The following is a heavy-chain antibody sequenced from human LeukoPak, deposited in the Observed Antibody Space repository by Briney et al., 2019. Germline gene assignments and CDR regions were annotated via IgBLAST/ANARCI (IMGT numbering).Heavy chain of an antibody. CDR2: ISYDGSNK. J-gene: IGHJ6*02. CDR3: ARDRVPVTPRGSGMDV. V-gene: IGHV3-30-3*01. D-gene: IGHD4-17*01. Sequence: TGGSLRLSCAASGFTFSSYAMHWVRQAPGKGLEWVAVISYDGSNKYYADSVKGRFTISRDNSKNTLYLQMNSLRAEDTAVYYCARDRVPVTPRGSGMDVWGQGTTVTVSS. CDR1: GFTFSSYA.